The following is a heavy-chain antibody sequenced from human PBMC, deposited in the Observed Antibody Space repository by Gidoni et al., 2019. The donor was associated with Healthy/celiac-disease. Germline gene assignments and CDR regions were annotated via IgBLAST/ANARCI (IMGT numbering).Heavy chain of an antibody. V-gene: IGHV1-69*01. CDR3: ARGGCSSTSCLGGWFDP. J-gene: IGHJ5*02. CDR2: IIPIVGTA. D-gene: IGHD2-2*01. CDR1: GGSFSSHA. Sequence: QVQLVPSGAEVTKPGSPVKLPCKPPGGSFSSHAISWVRQAPGQGLEWMGGIIPIVGTANYAQKFQGRVTITADESTSTAYMELSSLRSEDTAVYYCARGGCSSTSCLGGWFDPWGQGTLVTVSS.